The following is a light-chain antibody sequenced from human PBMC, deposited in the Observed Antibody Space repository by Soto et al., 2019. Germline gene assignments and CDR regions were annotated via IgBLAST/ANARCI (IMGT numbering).Light chain of an antibody. J-gene: IGKJ4*01. CDR2: DAS. Sequence: DIQMTQSPSTLSASVGDRVTITCRASQSISSWLAWYQQKPGKAPKLLIYDASSLESGVPSRFSGSGSGTDFTLTISRLQPDDFATYYCQQYNSYSTFGGGNKVEIK. V-gene: IGKV1-5*01. CDR1: QSISSW. CDR3: QQYNSYST.